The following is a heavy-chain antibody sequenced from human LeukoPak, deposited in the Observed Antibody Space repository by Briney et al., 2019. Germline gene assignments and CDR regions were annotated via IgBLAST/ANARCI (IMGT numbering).Heavy chain of an antibody. CDR3: AKAAYDFWSGYYPFDY. D-gene: IGHD3-3*01. Sequence: GGSLRLSCAASGFTFSSYAMSWVRQAPGKGLEWVSVISGSGGSTYYADSVKGRFTISRDNSKNTLYLQMTSLRAEDTAVYYCAKAAYDFWSGYYPFDYWGQGTLVTVSS. V-gene: IGHV3-23*01. J-gene: IGHJ4*02. CDR2: ISGSGGST. CDR1: GFTFSSYA.